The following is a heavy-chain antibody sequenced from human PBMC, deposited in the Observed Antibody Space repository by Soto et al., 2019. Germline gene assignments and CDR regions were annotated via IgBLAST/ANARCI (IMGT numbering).Heavy chain of an antibody. CDR2: IFHGGST. D-gene: IGHD3-10*01. J-gene: IGHJ4*02. CDR3: ARLVYDTRLNYMYFDF. CDR1: GAPITWGDYS. V-gene: IGHV4-30-2*01. Sequence: SETLSLTCAISGAPITWGDYSWNWIRQPPGKGLEWIGYIFHGGSTYYYPSFERRVAISVDTSKNQFSLKLTSVTAADTAIYFCARLVYDTRLNYMYFDFWGQGALVTVSS.